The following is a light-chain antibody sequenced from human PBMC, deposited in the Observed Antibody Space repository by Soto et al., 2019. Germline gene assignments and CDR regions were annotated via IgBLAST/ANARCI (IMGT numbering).Light chain of an antibody. J-gene: IGKJ1*01. V-gene: IGKV3-15*01. CDR2: GAS. CDR1: QSVSSN. Sequence: EIVRTQSPATLSVSQGERATLSCRASQSVSSNLAWYQQKPGQAPRLLIYGASTRATGTPARFSGSGSGTEFTLTIRSLKPDDFATYYCQQYDTHWTFGQGTKVDIK. CDR3: QQYDTHWT.